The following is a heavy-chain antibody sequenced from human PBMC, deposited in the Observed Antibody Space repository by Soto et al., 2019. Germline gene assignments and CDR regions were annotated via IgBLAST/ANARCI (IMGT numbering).Heavy chain of an antibody. CDR3: ARGLRQQLERSRLPKSNDY. J-gene: IGHJ4*02. D-gene: IGHD6-13*01. Sequence: SETLSLTCAVYGGSFTGYYWSWIRQPPGKGLEWIGEINQSGSTKYNPSLKSRVTISVDTSKNQISLKLTSVTAADTAVYYCARGLRQQLERSRLPKSNDYWGQGTQVTVSS. CDR1: GGSFTGYY. V-gene: IGHV4-34*01. CDR2: INQSGST.